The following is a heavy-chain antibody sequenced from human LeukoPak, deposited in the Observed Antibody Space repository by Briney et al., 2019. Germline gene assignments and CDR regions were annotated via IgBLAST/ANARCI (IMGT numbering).Heavy chain of an antibody. CDR3: ATQIDYDFWSGYYGY. CDR2: ISGSGGST. D-gene: IGHD3-3*01. CDR1: GFTFSSYA. V-gene: IGHV3-23*01. J-gene: IGHJ4*02. Sequence: QPGGSLRLSCAASGFTFSSYALSWVRRAPGKGLEWVSAISGSGGSTYYADSVKGRFTISRDNSKNTLYLQMNSLRAEDTAVYYCATQIDYDFWSGYYGYWGQGTLVTVSS.